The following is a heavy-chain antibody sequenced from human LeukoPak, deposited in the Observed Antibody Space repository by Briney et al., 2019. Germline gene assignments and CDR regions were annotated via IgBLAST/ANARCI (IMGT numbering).Heavy chain of an antibody. Sequence: PSETLSLTCTVSGASISSGGYYWSWIRQHPGKGLEWIGYIYYSGGTGYNPSLKSRVTISEDTSKNQFSPKLSSVTAADTAVYYCAGDGDDCSGGSCYVFWGQGTLVTVSS. J-gene: IGHJ4*02. D-gene: IGHD2-15*01. V-gene: IGHV4-31*03. CDR1: GASISSGGYY. CDR2: IYYSGGT. CDR3: AGDGDDCSGGSCYVF.